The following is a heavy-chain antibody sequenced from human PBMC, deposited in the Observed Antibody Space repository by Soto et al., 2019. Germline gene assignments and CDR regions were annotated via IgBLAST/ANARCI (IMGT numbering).Heavy chain of an antibody. V-gene: IGHV3-48*01. Sequence: EVQLVESGGGLVQPGGSLRLSCVASGFTFSSYSMNWVRQAPGKGLEWVSYISSSSSTIYYADSVKGRFTISRDNAKNSLYLQMNSLRAEDTAVYYCARDRYFGPIDAFDIWGQGTMVTVSS. CDR2: ISSSSSTI. CDR3: ARDRYFGPIDAFDI. D-gene: IGHD3-9*01. J-gene: IGHJ3*02. CDR1: GFTFSSYS.